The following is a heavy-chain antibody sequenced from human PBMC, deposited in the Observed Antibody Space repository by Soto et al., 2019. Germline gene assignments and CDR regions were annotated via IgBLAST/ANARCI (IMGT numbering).Heavy chain of an antibody. J-gene: IGHJ6*02. D-gene: IGHD6-19*01. CDR3: AHLASAVAGTSYYYYYGMDV. CDR2: IYWNDDK. V-gene: IGHV2-5*01. CDR1: GFSLSTSGVG. Sequence: QITLKESGPTLVNPTQTLTLTCTFSGFSLSTSGVGVGWIRQPPGKALEWLALIYWNDDKRYSPSLKSRLTITNDTSKNQVVLTMTNMEPVDTATYYCAHLASAVAGTSYYYYYGMDVWGQGTTVTVSS.